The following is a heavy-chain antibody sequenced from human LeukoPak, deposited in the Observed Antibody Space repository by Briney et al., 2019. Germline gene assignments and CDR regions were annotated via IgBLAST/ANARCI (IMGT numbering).Heavy chain of an antibody. CDR3: ASNSGYGLNDAFDI. Sequence: KPGGSLRLSCAASGFTFSDCYMNWIRQAPGKGLEWVSYISSSGSTTYYADSVQGRFTISRDNAKNSLYLQMDSLRAEDTAVYYCASNSGYGLNDAFDIWGQGTMVTVSS. V-gene: IGHV3-11*01. J-gene: IGHJ3*02. CDR1: GFTFSDCY. D-gene: IGHD3-22*01. CDR2: ISSSGSTT.